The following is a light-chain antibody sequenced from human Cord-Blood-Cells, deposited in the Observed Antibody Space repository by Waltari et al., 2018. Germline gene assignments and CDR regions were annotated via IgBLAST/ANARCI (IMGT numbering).Light chain of an antibody. CDR3: QAWDSSNVV. CDR1: KLGDKY. J-gene: IGLJ2*01. Sequence: SYELTQPPSVSVSPGQTASIHCPGDKLGDKYACWYQQKPGQSPVLVIYQDSKRPSGIPERFSGSNSGNTATLTISGTQAMDEADYYCQAWDSSNVVFGGGTKLTVL. V-gene: IGLV3-1*01. CDR2: QDS.